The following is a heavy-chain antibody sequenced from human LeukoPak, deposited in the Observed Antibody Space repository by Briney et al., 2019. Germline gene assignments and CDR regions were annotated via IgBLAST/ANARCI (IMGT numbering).Heavy chain of an antibody. CDR2: IYYSGST. D-gene: IGHD1-26*01. J-gene: IGHJ4*02. CDR1: GGSISSGDYY. CDR3: ARNPGGWELLGDFDY. Sequence: TLSLTCTVSGGSISSGDYYWSWIRQPPGKGLEWIGYIYYSGSTYYNPSLKSRVTISVDTSKNQFSLKLSSVTVAGTAVYYCARNPGGWELLGDFDYWGQGTLVTVSS. V-gene: IGHV4-30-4*08.